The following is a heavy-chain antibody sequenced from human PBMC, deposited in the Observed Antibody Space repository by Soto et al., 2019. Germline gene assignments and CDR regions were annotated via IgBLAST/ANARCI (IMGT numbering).Heavy chain of an antibody. J-gene: IGHJ4*02. V-gene: IGHV1-69*02. D-gene: IGHD3-3*01. Sequence: QVQLVQSGAEVKKPGSSVKVSCKASGGTFISYTISWVRQAPGQGLEWMGRIIPILGIANYAQKFQGRVTITADKSTSTDYLELRSLRSEYTAVYYCAVVLRLVDVVDYWGQGTLVTVSS. CDR3: AVVLRLVDVVDY. CDR2: IIPILGIA. CDR1: GGTFISYT.